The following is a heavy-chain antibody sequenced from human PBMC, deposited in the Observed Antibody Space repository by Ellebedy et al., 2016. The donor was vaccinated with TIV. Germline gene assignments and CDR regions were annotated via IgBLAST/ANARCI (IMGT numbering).Heavy chain of an antibody. CDR1: GYTFTSYA. J-gene: IGHJ4*02. CDR2: ISTYNSYT. V-gene: IGHV1-18*01. D-gene: IGHD3-22*01. Sequence: AASVKVSCKASGYTFTSYAISWVRQAAGQGLEWMGWISTYNSYTNYAQKVQGRVTMTTDTSTGTAYMELRNLGSDDTAVYYCARRNYDISGYSDWGQGTMVTVSS. CDR3: ARRNYDISGYSD.